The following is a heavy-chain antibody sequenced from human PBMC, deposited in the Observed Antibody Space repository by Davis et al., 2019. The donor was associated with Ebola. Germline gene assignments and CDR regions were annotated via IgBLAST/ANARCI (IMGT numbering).Heavy chain of an antibody. D-gene: IGHD3-3*01. CDR3: ARASLRFLEWFLGFDP. V-gene: IGHV1-69*06. J-gene: IGHJ5*02. CDR1: GYTFTSYA. CDR2: IIPIFGTA. Sequence: SVKVSCKASGYTFTSYAMHWVRQAPGQGLEWMEGIIPIFGTANYAQKFQGRVTITADKSTSTAYMELSSLRSEDTTVYYCARASLRFLEWFLGFDPWGQGTLVTVSS.